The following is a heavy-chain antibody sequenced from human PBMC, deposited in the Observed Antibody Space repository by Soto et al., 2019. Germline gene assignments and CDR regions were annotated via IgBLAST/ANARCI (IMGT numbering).Heavy chain of an antibody. CDR1: GYTFTSYG. CDR2: ISAYNGNT. J-gene: IGHJ4*02. CDR3: VREKITVAGFFDN. Sequence: ASVKVSCKASGYTFTSYGISWVRQAPGQGLEWMGWISAYNGNTNYAQKLQGRVTMTTDTSKNHFSLQLDSVTPEDTAVYYCVREKITVAGFFDNWGQGTLVTVSS. V-gene: IGHV1-18*01. D-gene: IGHD6-19*01.